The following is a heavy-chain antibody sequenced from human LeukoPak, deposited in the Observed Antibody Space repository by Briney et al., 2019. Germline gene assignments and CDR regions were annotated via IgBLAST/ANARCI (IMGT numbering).Heavy chain of an antibody. J-gene: IGHJ4*02. CDR1: GGSISSYY. CDR2: IYHSGST. V-gene: IGHV4-59*01. D-gene: IGHD3-10*01. CDR3: ARGGWFGELI. Sequence: PSETLSLTCTVSGGSISSYYWSWIRQPPGKGLEWIGYIYHSGSTNYNPSLKSRVTISVDTSKNQFSLKLSSVTAADTAVYYCARGGWFGELIWGQGTLVTVSS.